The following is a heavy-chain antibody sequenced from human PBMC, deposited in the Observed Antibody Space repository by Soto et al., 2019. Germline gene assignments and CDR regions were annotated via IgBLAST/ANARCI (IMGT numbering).Heavy chain of an antibody. Sequence: QVHLVQSGAEVKKPGSSVKVSCEASADTFNSHTLSWVRQAPGQGLEWMGRIIPSLDMANYAQNFQGRVTITADKSTNTAYMELSSLRSEVPAIYYCARDVSLYGVFDLWCQGDLVTVSS. V-gene: IGHV1-69*08. CDR3: ARDVSLYGVFDL. J-gene: IGHJ4*02. CDR1: ADTFNSHT. D-gene: IGHD4-17*01. CDR2: IIPSLDMA.